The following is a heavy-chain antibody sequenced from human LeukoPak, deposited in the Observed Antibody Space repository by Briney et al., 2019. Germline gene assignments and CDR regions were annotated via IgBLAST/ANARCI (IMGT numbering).Heavy chain of an antibody. V-gene: IGHV3-21*01. J-gene: IGHJ4*02. CDR3: ARYGVSSRTSYIDY. CDR2: ITSDSTYI. D-gene: IGHD2-2*01. Sequence: SGGSLRLSCAASGFTFSTYAMNWVRQAPGEGLEWVSCITSDSTYIYYADSVKGRFTISRDNAKNSLYLQMNSLRAEDTAVYYCARYGVSSRTSYIDYWGQGNLVTVSS. CDR1: GFTFSTYA.